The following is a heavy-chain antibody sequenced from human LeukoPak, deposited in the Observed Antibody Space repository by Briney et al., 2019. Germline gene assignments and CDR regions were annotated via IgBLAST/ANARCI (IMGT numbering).Heavy chain of an antibody. CDR2: IKSKTDGGTT. D-gene: IGHD2-8*01. CDR3: TTDQTNDFDY. J-gene: IGHJ4*02. CDR1: GFTFSSYA. V-gene: IGHV3-15*01. Sequence: GGSLRLSCAASGFTFSSYAMSWVRQAPGKGLEWVGRIKSKTDGGTTDYAAPVKGRFTISRDDSKNTLYLQMNSLKTEDTAVYYCTTDQTNDFDYWGQGTLVTVSS.